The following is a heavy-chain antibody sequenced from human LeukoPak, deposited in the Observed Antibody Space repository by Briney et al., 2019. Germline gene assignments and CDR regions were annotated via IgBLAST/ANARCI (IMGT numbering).Heavy chain of an antibody. Sequence: GGSLRLSCAASGFTFSSCSMNWVRQAPGKGLEWVSYISSSSSTIYYADSVKGRFTISRDNSKNTLYLQMNSLRAEDTAVYYCAVPRIGNYYGMDVWGQGTTVTVSS. CDR3: AVPRIGNYYGMDV. CDR1: GFTFSSCS. J-gene: IGHJ6*02. CDR2: ISSSSSTI. D-gene: IGHD3-10*01. V-gene: IGHV3-48*01.